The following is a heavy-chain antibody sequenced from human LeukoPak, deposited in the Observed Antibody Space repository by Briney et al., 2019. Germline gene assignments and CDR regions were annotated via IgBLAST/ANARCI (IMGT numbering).Heavy chain of an antibody. CDR1: GITFNSYA. Sequence: GGSLRLSCAASGITFNSYAMSWVREAPGKGLEWVSAIGAADASAYYADFVKGRFTISRDNSKNTLYLQMNSLRAEDTATYYCAQGTLVRGPGRNYYSMDVWGKGTTVTVSS. CDR2: IGAADASA. V-gene: IGHV3-23*01. J-gene: IGHJ6*03. D-gene: IGHD3-10*01. CDR3: AQGTLVRGPGRNYYSMDV.